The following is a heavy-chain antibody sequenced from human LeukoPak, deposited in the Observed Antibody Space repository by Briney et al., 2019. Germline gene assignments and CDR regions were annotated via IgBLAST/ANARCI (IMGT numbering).Heavy chain of an antibody. CDR2: IYYSGST. CDR1: GGSISSYY. Sequence: SETLSLTCTVSGGSISSYYWSWIRQPPGKGLEWIGYIYYSGSTNYNPSLKSRVTISVDTSKNQFSLKLSSVTAADTAVYYCARGGPPSSSRYLYYYYYYGMDVWGQGTTVTVSS. J-gene: IGHJ6*02. V-gene: IGHV4-59*01. D-gene: IGHD6-13*01. CDR3: ARGGPPSSSRYLYYYYYYGMDV.